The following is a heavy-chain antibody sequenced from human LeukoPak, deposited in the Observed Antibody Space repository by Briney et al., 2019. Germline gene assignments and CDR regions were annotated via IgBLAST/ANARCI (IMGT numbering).Heavy chain of an antibody. V-gene: IGHV3-30*01. D-gene: IGHD1-1*01. CDR2: ISYDGSNE. Sequence: PGGSLRLSCEASGFTFSTYAMHWVRQAPGKGLEWVSEISYDGSNEYYADSVKGRFTISRGKSKNTLYLQMNSLRAEDTAVYYCAKERYNWNGRGAFDIWGQGTMVTVSS. CDR1: GFTFSTYA. J-gene: IGHJ3*02. CDR3: AKERYNWNGRGAFDI.